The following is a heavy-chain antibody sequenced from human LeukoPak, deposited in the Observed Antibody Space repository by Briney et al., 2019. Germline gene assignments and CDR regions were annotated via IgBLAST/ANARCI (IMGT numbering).Heavy chain of an antibody. CDR3: ATEGDYDKDFDY. CDR1: GYTFTGYY. V-gene: IGHV1-2*02. CDR2: FNPNSGGT. D-gene: IGHD3-22*01. Sequence: ASVKVSCKASGYTFTGYYMHWVRQAPGHGLEWRGWFNPNSGGTNYAQKFQGRVTMTRDTSISKVNMELSKVTADDTAVYYCATEGDYDKDFDYWGQGTLVTVSS. J-gene: IGHJ4*02.